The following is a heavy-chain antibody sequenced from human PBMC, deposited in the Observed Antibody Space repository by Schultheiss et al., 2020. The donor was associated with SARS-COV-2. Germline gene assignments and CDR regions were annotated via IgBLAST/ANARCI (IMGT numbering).Heavy chain of an antibody. Sequence: SETLSLTCTVSGGSISSYYWSWIRQPPGKGLEWIGYIYYSGSTNYNPSLESRVTISVDTSKNQFSLKLKSVTAADTAVYYCAATTGYKWFDPWGQGTLVTVSS. CDR3: AATTGYKWFDP. CDR1: GGSISSYY. J-gene: IGHJ5*02. D-gene: IGHD4-11*01. V-gene: IGHV4-59*12. CDR2: IYYSGST.